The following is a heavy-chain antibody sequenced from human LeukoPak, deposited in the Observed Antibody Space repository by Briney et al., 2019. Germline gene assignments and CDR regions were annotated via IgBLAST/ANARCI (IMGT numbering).Heavy chain of an antibody. D-gene: IGHD2-21*01. Sequence: ASVKVSCKASGYTFTSYGISWVRQAPGQGLEWMGWISAYNGNTNYAQKLQGRVTMTTDTSTSTAYMELRSLRSDDTAVYYCARDGGEATVLKGGEYYYYYMDVWGKGTTVTVSS. V-gene: IGHV1-18*01. J-gene: IGHJ6*03. CDR3: ARDGGEATVLKGGEYYYYYMDV. CDR1: GYTFTSYG. CDR2: ISAYNGNT.